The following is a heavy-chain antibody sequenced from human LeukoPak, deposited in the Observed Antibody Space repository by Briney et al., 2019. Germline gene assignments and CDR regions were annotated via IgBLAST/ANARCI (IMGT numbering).Heavy chain of an antibody. CDR2: IYHSGRT. CDR1: GGSITRFY. CDR3: ARVPSDDDFWSGYLPYLDY. V-gene: IGHV4-38-2*02. J-gene: IGHJ4*02. Sequence: SETLSLTCTVSGGSITRFYWSWIRQPPGKGLEWIGSIYHSGRTYYNPSPKSRVTISVDTSKNQVSLILTSVTAADTAVYYCARVPSDDDFWSGYLPYLDYWGQGNLVTVSS. D-gene: IGHD3-3*01.